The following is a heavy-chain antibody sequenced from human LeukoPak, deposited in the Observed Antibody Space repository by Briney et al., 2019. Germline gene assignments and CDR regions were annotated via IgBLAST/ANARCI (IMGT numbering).Heavy chain of an antibody. V-gene: IGHV3-21*06. CDR1: TSSFSSYT. J-gene: IGHJ4*02. CDR2: ISSSGRYI. D-gene: IGHD3-22*01. Sequence: GGSLRLSCTDSTSSFSSYTMYWVRQTPGEGLEWVSAISSSGRYIYYADSVKGRFTITIDNAKNLLFLQMDSLRVDDTAMYYCARDINPDHPMMAVVDPDYWGQGTLVTVSS. CDR3: ARDINPDHPMMAVVDPDY.